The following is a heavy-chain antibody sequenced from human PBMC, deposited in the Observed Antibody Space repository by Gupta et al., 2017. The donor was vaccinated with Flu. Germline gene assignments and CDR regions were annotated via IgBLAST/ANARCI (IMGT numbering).Heavy chain of an antibody. Sequence: MNGVRQAPRKGLEWVGRIKSKSEGETIDYAAPVKGRFTISKDASMGTLYLRMDSLKTEDTAVYYCTTTRYCTSTSCGSIDYWGQGTLVTVSS. CDR2: IKSKSEGETI. J-gene: IGHJ4*02. V-gene: IGHV3-15*01. D-gene: IGHD2-2*01. CDR3: TTTRYCTSTSCGSIDY.